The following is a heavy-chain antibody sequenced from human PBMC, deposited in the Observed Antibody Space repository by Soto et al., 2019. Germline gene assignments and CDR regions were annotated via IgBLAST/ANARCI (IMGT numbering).Heavy chain of an antibody. V-gene: IGHV3-74*01. CDR2: TNSDGSDT. CDR3: ARDRGWPLFDD. D-gene: IGHD6-19*01. J-gene: IGHJ4*02. Sequence: EVQLVESGGGLVQPGGSLRLSCTASGFTFSTYWMYWVRQAPGKGLVWVSRTNSDGSDTSYADSMKGRFTISRDNAKNALYLQLNRLRSEDTAAYYWARDRGWPLFDDWGQVTLVTVSS. CDR1: GFTFSTYW.